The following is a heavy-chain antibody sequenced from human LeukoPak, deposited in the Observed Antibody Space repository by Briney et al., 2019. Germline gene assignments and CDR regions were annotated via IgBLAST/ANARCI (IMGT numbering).Heavy chain of an antibody. Sequence: PGGSLRLSCTASGFTSSDYSMNWVRQAPGKGLEWVSSISRRSRHVYYAASVKGRFTISRDNAKNSLYLQMNSLRAEDMAVYFCVRDLMGSGSTTAYLHHWGQGTLVTVSS. V-gene: IGHV3-21*01. D-gene: IGHD1-1*01. CDR2: ISRRSRHV. CDR1: GFTSSDYS. J-gene: IGHJ1*01. CDR3: VRDLMGSGSTTAYLHH.